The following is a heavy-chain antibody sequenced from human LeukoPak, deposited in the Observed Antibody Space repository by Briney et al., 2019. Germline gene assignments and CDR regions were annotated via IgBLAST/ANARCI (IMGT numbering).Heavy chain of an antibody. J-gene: IGHJ5*02. Sequence: GGSLRLSCTASGFTFGDYAMSWVRQAPGKGLEWVGFIRSKAYGGTTEYAASVKGRFTISRDDSKSIAYLQMNSLKTEDTAVYYCTRGGGGIAVAGLLTNWFDPWGQGTLVTVSS. CDR1: GFTFGDYA. CDR3: TRGGGGIAVAGLLTNWFDP. CDR2: IRSKAYGGTT. V-gene: IGHV3-49*04. D-gene: IGHD6-19*01.